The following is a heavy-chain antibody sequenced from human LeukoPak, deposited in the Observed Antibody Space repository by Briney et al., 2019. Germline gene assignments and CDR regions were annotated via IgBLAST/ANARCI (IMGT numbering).Heavy chain of an antibody. V-gene: IGHV4-59*01. Sequence: PSETLSLTCSVSGDPITTYYWSWIRQPPGKGLEWIGNIYYRGTTENNPSLRSRVTISLDTSKNQLSLKMTSVTAADTAVYYCVRDGRAAGSIFDTWGQRTLVTVSS. CDR1: GDPITTYY. CDR2: IYYRGTT. D-gene: IGHD6-13*01. CDR3: VRDGRAAGSIFDT. J-gene: IGHJ4*02.